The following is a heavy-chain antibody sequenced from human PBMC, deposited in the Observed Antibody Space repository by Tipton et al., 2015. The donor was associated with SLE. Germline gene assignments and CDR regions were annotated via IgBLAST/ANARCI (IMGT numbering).Heavy chain of an antibody. CDR3: AKDSCFGSGSYFPYGMDV. CDR2: IWYDGSNK. J-gene: IGHJ6*02. D-gene: IGHD3-10*01. Sequence: SLRLSCAASGFTFSSYGMHWVRQAPGKGLEWVAVIWYDGSNKYYADSVKGRFTISRDNSKNTLYLQMNSLRAEDTGVYYCAKDSCFGSGSYFPYGMDVWGQGTTVTVSS. V-gene: IGHV3-30*18. CDR1: GFTFSSYG.